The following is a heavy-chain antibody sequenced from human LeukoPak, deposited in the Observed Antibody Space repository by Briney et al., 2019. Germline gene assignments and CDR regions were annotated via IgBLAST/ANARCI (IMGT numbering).Heavy chain of an antibody. CDR1: GFTFSSYA. D-gene: IGHD3-3*01. Sequence: GGSLRLSCAASGFTFSSYAMHWVRQAPGKGLEWVAVISYGGSNKYYADSVKGRFTISRDNSKNTLYLQMNSLRAEDTAVYYCARARRLSGFFDYWGQGTLVTVSS. V-gene: IGHV3-30-3*01. CDR3: ARARRLSGFFDY. CDR2: ISYGGSNK. J-gene: IGHJ4*02.